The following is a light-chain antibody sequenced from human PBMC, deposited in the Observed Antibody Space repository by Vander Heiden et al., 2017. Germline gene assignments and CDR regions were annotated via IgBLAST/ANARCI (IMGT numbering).Light chain of an antibody. CDR1: SRNIGSYKF. CDR3: CSYAGSGTVV. V-gene: IGLV2-23*02. CDR2: EVT. J-gene: IGLJ2*01. Sequence: QSGLTQPASVSGSLGQSITISCTGTSRNIGSYKFVSWYQRHPGTAPRLIIFEVTKRPSGVSNRFFGSKSGNTASLTISGLQAEDEADYFCCSYAGSGTVVFGGGTKTTVL.